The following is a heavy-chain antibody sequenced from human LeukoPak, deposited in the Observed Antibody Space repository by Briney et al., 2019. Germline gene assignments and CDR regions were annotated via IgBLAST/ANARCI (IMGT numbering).Heavy chain of an antibody. D-gene: IGHD2-8*01. CDR2: ITRGGGAT. Sequence: GGSLRLSCAASGFTFSSYGMGWVRQAPGMGLEWVSAITRGGGATYYADSVQGRFTISRDNSKNTLYLQMNSLRAEDTAVYYCAKDGVGGDYWGQGTLVTVSS. J-gene: IGHJ4*02. V-gene: IGHV3-23*01. CDR3: AKDGVGGDY. CDR1: GFTFSSYG.